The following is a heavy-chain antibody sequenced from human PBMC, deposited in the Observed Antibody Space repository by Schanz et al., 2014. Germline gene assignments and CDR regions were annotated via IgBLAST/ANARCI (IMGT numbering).Heavy chain of an antibody. Sequence: QVQLVQSGAEVKKPGASVKVSCKASGHPFTAYYMHWVRQAPGQGLEWMGRINPNSGATDYAHNFHGRVTMTMDTSISTAYMELSRLRSDDTAVYYCARSMIEVAAFDYWGQGTLVTVSS. CDR2: INPNSGAT. CDR3: ARSMIEVAAFDY. D-gene: IGHD3-22*01. V-gene: IGHV1-2*06. CDR1: GHPFTAYY. J-gene: IGHJ4*02.